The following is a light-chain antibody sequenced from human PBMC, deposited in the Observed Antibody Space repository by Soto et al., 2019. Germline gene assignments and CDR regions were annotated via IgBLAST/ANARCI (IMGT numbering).Light chain of an antibody. J-gene: IGLJ1*01. Sequence: QSALTQPASVSGSPGQSITISCSGNAVSYQLVSWYQQQPGKAPKLILYNVTRRPSGVSNRFSGFKSGTTASLKITGLQAEDDADYYCCSFVGVTNDVFGNGTKVTVL. CDR3: CSFVGVTNDV. CDR2: NVT. CDR1: GNAVSYQL. V-gene: IGLV2-23*02.